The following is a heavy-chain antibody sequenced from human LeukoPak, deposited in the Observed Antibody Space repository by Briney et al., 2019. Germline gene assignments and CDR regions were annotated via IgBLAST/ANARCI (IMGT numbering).Heavy chain of an antibody. V-gene: IGHV4-4*07. Sequence: SETLSLTCTVSGGSISSYFWTWIRQPPGKGLEWIGRVYTSGNTNYNPSLKSRVTISVDTSKNQFSLKLSSVTAADTAVYYCAREYSSTWYGSWGQGTLVTVSS. CDR3: AREYSSTWYGS. D-gene: IGHD6-13*01. CDR2: VYTSGNT. CDR1: GGSISSYF. J-gene: IGHJ4*02.